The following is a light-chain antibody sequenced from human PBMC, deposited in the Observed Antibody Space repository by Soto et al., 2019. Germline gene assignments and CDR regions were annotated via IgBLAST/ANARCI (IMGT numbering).Light chain of an antibody. V-gene: IGKV1-5*03. J-gene: IGKJ4*01. CDR2: QTS. Sequence: DIQMTQSPSILSASVGDRVTITCRASQSISSWLAWYQQKPGKAPNLLIYQTSNLESGVPSRFSGSGSGLEFTLTISSLQPEDFATDYCLQHNTYPLTFGGGTKVEIK. CDR3: LQHNTYPLT. CDR1: QSISSW.